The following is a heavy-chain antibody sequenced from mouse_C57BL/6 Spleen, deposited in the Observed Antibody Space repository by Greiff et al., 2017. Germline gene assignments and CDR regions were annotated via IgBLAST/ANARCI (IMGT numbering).Heavy chain of an antibody. D-gene: IGHD2-4*01. V-gene: IGHV1-64*01. CDR2: IHPNSGST. Sequence: VKLQQPGAELVKPGASVKLSCKASGYTFTSYWMHWVKQRPGQGLEWIGMIHPNSGSTNYNEKFKSKATLTVDKSSSTAYMQLSSLTSEDSAVYYCARSSIYYDYDGFAYWGQGTLVTVSA. CDR1: GYTFTSYW. J-gene: IGHJ3*01. CDR3: ARSSIYYDYDGFAY.